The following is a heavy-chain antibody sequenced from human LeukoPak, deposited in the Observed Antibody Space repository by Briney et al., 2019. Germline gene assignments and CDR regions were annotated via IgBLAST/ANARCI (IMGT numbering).Heavy chain of an antibody. CDR3: AKETSSGNFVTIDC. Sequence: SGGSLRLSCAASGFTFRNYVMSWVRQTPEKGLEWVSAITGDGRGTNHADSVKGRFTIFRDNSKNTLFLQMNSLRADGTAVYYCAKETSSGNFVTIDCWGQGALVTVSS. J-gene: IGHJ4*02. D-gene: IGHD1-26*01. CDR2: ITGDGRGT. V-gene: IGHV3-23*01. CDR1: GFTFRNYV.